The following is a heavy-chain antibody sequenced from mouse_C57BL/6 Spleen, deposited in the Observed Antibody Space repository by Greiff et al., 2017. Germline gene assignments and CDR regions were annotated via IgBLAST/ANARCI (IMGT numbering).Heavy chain of an antibody. CDR1: GYTFTDYY. CDR2: INPNNGGT. J-gene: IGHJ2*01. CDR3: ARRAYPYYFDY. V-gene: IGHV1-26*01. Sequence: VQLQQSGPELVKPGASVKISCKASGYTFTDYYMTWVKQSHGKSLEWIGDINPNNGGTSYNQKFKGKATLTVDKSSSTAYMELRSLTSEDSAVYYCARRAYPYYFDYWGQGTTLTVSS. D-gene: IGHD2-10*01.